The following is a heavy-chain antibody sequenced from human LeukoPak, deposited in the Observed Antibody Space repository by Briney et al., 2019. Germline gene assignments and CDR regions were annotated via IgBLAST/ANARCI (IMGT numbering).Heavy chain of an antibody. CDR2: IYHSGRA. J-gene: IGHJ4*02. CDR1: GGSIISGNW. Sequence: PSETLSLTCAVSGGSIISGNWWSWVRQPPGKGLEWIGEIYHSGRANYSPSLKSRVTISLDKSKNQFSLNLSSVTAADTALYYCASSDGLPPRSDSSYDVFDYWGQGTLVTVSS. V-gene: IGHV4-4*02. D-gene: IGHD5-12*01. CDR3: ASSDGLPPRSDSSYDVFDY.